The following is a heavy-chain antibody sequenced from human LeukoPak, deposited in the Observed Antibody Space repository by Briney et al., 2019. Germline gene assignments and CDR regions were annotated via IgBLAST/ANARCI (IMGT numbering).Heavy chain of an antibody. CDR2: IYYSGST. J-gene: IGHJ4*02. Sequence: SETLSLTCTVSGGSISSYYWSWIRQPPGKGLEWIGYIYYSGSTNYNPSLKSRVTISVDTSKNQFSLKLSSVTAADTAVYYCSRAVDRGLYDYWGQGVLVTVSS. CDR1: GGSISSYY. CDR3: SRAVDRGLYDY. D-gene: IGHD5-12*01. V-gene: IGHV4-59*12.